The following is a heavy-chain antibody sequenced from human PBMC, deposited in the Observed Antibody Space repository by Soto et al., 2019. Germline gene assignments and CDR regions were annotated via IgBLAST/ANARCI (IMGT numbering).Heavy chain of an antibody. CDR3: ASLEYYDSSGYYEGAFDI. CDR2: IYPGDSDT. CDR1: GYSFTSYW. D-gene: IGHD3-22*01. Sequence: GESLKISCKGAGYSFTSYWICWVRQMPGKGLEWMGIIYPGDSDTRYSPSFQGQVTISANKSISTAYLQWSSRKASDTAMYYCASLEYYDSSGYYEGAFDIWGQGTMVTVSS. V-gene: IGHV5-51*01. J-gene: IGHJ3*02.